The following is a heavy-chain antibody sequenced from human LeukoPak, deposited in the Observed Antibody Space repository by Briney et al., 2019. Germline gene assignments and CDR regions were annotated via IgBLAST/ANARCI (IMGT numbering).Heavy chain of an antibody. Sequence: PGGSLRLSCAASGFTFSSYAMSWVRQAPGKGLDWVSAISGSGGSTYYADSVKGRFTISRDNSKNTLYLQMNSLRAEDTAVYYCAKGFGTVVVTAIQHWGQGTLVTVSS. CDR2: ISGSGGST. V-gene: IGHV3-23*01. D-gene: IGHD2-21*02. CDR1: GFTFSSYA. J-gene: IGHJ1*01. CDR3: AKGFGTVVVTAIQH.